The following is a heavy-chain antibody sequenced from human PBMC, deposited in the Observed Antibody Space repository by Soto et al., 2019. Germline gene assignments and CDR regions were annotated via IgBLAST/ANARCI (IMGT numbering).Heavy chain of an antibody. D-gene: IGHD4-17*01. V-gene: IGHV3-21*01. CDR3: ASSTVTTPYYYYYGMYV. Sequence: EVQLVESGGGLVKPGGSLRLSCAASGFTFSRYSMNWVRQAPGKGLEWVSSISSSSSYIYYADSVKGRFTISRDNAKNSLYLQMNSLRAEDTAVYYCASSTVTTPYYYYYGMYVWGQGTTVTVSS. CDR1: GFTFSRYS. CDR2: ISSSSSYI. J-gene: IGHJ6*02.